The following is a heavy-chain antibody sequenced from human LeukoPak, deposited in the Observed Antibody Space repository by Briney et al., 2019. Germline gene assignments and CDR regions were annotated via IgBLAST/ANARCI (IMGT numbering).Heavy chain of an antibody. D-gene: IGHD6-25*01. CDR3: ARSRGYGFTGGMDL. CDR1: EFTVSSNY. CDR2: IYSDGST. V-gene: IGHV3-53*01. Sequence: GGSLRLSCAASEFTVSSNYMSWVRQAPGKGLEWVSVIYSDGSTYYADSVKGRYSISRDNSKNMLYLQMNSLRADDTAVYYCARSRGYGFTGGMDLWGQGTTVTVSS. J-gene: IGHJ6*02.